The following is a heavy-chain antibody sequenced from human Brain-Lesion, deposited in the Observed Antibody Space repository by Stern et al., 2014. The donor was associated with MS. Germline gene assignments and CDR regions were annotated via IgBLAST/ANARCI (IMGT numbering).Heavy chain of an antibody. CDR2: LSYDGSNK. V-gene: IGHV3-30*18. CDR3: AKNPGGFTID. Sequence: QVQLVESAGGVVEPGRSRRLSCAASGFTFSSYDLTWARKGPGKGLEWVASLSYDGSNKYYADSVKGRFTISRDNSKNTLFLQMNSLRTEDTAVYYCAKNPGGFTIDWGQGTLVTVSS. J-gene: IGHJ4*02. CDR1: GFTFSSYD. D-gene: IGHD3-3*01.